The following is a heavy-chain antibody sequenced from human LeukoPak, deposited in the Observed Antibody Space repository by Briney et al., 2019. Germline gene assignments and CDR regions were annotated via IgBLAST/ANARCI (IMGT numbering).Heavy chain of an antibody. V-gene: IGHV3-30*02. CDR1: GFTFSSYG. CDR3: AKSGFGELYSFFDY. D-gene: IGHD3-10*01. Sequence: PGGSLRLSCAASGFTFSSYGMHWVRQAPGKGLEGVAFIRYDGSNKYYADSVKGRFTISRDNSKNTLYLQMNSLRAEDTAVYYCAKSGFGELYSFFDYWGQGTLVTVSS. J-gene: IGHJ4*02. CDR2: IRYDGSNK.